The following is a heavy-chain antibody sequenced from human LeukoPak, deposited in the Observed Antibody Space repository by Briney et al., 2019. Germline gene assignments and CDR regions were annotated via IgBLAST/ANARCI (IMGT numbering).Heavy chain of an antibody. J-gene: IGHJ4*02. CDR3: VRGRSAGYFDY. Sequence: PGGSLRLSCAVSGFTFSIYEMNWVRQAPGKGLEWVSYVKGRFTISRDNAKHSMHLQMNSLRAEDTSVYYCVRGRSAGYFDYWGQGTLVTVSS. V-gene: IGHV3-48*03. CDR1: GFTFSIYE.